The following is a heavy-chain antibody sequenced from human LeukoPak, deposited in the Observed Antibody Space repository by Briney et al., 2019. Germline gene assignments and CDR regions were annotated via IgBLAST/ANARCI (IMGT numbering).Heavy chain of an antibody. D-gene: IGHD3-22*01. CDR3: ARGDRSTDSSGYPRDY. CDR2: IYYSGST. CDR1: GGSISSSSYY. V-gene: IGHV4-39*07. J-gene: IGHJ4*02. Sequence: SETLSLTCTVSGGSISSSSYYWGWIRQPPGKGLEWIGSIYYSGSTYYNPSLKSRVTISVDTSKNQFSLKLSSVTAADTAVYYCARGDRSTDSSGYPRDYWGQGTLVTVSS.